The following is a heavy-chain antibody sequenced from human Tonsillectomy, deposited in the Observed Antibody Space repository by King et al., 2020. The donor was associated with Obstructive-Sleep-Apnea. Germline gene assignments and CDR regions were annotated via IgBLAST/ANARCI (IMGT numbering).Heavy chain of an antibody. Sequence: VQLVESGGGLVKPGGSLRLSCAASGFTFSSYSMNWVRQAPGKGLEWVSSISSSSSYIYYADSVKGRFTISRDNAKNSLYLQMNSLRAEDTAVYYGARASRIAATGSGMDVWGQGTTVTVSS. J-gene: IGHJ6*02. CDR1: GFTFSSYS. CDR3: ARASRIAATGSGMDV. V-gene: IGHV3-21*01. CDR2: ISSSSSYI. D-gene: IGHD6-13*01.